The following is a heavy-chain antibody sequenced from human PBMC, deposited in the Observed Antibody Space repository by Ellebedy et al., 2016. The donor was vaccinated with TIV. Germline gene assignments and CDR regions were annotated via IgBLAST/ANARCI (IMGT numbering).Heavy chain of an antibody. J-gene: IGHJ4*02. V-gene: IGHV3-21*01. CDR1: GLSASSKY. D-gene: IGHD3-3*01. Sequence: GESLNISCAASGLSASSKYMSWVRQAPGKGLEWVSSISSSSSHIYYADSVKGRFTISRDNAKNSLYLQMNSLRAEDTAVSYCARDNGFWSVADYWGQGTLVTVSS. CDR3: ARDNGFWSVADY. CDR2: ISSSSSHI.